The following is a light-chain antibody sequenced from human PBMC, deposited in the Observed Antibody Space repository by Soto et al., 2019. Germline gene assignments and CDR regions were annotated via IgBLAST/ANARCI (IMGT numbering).Light chain of an antibody. Sequence: DIQMTQSPSSLSASVGDRVTITCRASRSITTYLNWYQQKPGKAPKVLIYAASRFQRGVPSRFSGSGSVTDFTLTISSLQPEDFATYYCQQSYNTLWTFGQGTKVDIK. CDR3: QQSYNTLWT. V-gene: IGKV1-39*01. CDR2: AAS. CDR1: RSITTY. J-gene: IGKJ1*01.